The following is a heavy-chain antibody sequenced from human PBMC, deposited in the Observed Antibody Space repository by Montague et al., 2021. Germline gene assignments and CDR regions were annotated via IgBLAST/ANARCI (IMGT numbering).Heavy chain of an antibody. Sequence: CAISGDSVSSNDATWNWIRQSPSRGPEWLGRTYYRSKWYNECAISVKSRITVNPDTSKNQFSLLLNSVTPEDTAVYYCARGWRKRFDPWGQGTLVTVSS. J-gene: IGHJ5*02. V-gene: IGHV6-1*01. CDR3: ARGWRKRFDP. CDR1: GDSVSSNDAT. CDR2: TYYRSKWYN. D-gene: IGHD5-24*01.